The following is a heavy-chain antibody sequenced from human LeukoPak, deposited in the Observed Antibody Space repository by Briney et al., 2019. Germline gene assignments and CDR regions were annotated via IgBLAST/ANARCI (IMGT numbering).Heavy chain of an antibody. V-gene: IGHV3-7*01. CDR1: GFTFSSYW. D-gene: IGHD4-11*01. J-gene: IGHJ6*02. CDR2: INHNGNVN. Sequence: RAGGSLRLSCAASGFTFSSYWMNWARQAPGKGLEWVASINHNGNVNYYVDSVKGRFTISRDNAKNSLYLQMNSLRAEDTAVYYCARAPHYSNYGPYYYGMDVWGQGTTVTVSS. CDR3: ARAPHYSNYGPYYYGMDV.